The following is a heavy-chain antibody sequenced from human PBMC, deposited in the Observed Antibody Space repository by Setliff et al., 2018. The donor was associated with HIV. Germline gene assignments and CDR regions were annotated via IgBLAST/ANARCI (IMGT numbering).Heavy chain of an antibody. CDR1: GFTVSTYY. CDR3: ARDSRSFTVIVENQRGMDV. CDR2: IYSGGST. V-gene: IGHV3-66*02. J-gene: IGHJ6*04. D-gene: IGHD3-22*01. Sequence: GGSLRLSCAASGFTVSTYYMSWVRQAPGKGLEWVSTIYSGGSTYHADSVKGRFTLSRDTSKNTLFLQMTSLRPEDTAVYYCARDSRSFTVIVENQRGMDVWGKGTTVTVSS.